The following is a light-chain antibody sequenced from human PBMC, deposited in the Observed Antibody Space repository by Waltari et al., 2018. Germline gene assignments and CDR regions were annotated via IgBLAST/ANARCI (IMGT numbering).Light chain of an antibody. CDR1: ASLLYTSNNQNF. CDR2: WAS. CDR3: QQYYTSPLT. Sequence: DIVMTQSPESLAVSLGDRATTTCRSSASLLYTSNNQNFLAWYQRKAGQPPKLLFYWASVRESGVPDRFSASGSGTDFILSISSLQAEDVAVYYCQQYYTSPLTFGGGTKVEIK. V-gene: IGKV4-1*01. J-gene: IGKJ4*01.